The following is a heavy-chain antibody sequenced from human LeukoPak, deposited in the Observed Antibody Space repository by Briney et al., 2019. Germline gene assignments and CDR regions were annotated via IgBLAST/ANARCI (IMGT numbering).Heavy chain of an antibody. V-gene: IGHV1-18*01. CDR2: ISAYNGNT. J-gene: IGHJ4*02. D-gene: IGHD3-22*01. Sequence: ASVKVSCKASGYTFTSYGISWVRQAPGQGLEWTGWISAYNGNTNYAQKLQGRVTMTTDTSTSTAYMELRSLRSDDTAVYYCARDGTYYYDSSGSLVWDYWGQGTLVTVSS. CDR1: GYTFTSYG. CDR3: ARDGTYYYDSSGSLVWDY.